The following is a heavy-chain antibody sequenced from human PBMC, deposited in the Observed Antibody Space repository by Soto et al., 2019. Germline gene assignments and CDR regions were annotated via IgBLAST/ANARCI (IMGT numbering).Heavy chain of an antibody. CDR3: TTLGFDP. V-gene: IGHV3-15*01. CDR2: VKSKAAGGTT. CDR1: GSTFSHAW. J-gene: IGHJ5*02. Sequence: EVQLVESVGGLVKPGGSLRLSCAASGSTFSHAWMSWVRQVPGKGLEWVARVKSKAAGGTTDYAAPVKGRFTISRDDSKNTLYLQMNSLKTDDTAVYYCTTLGFDPWGQGTLVTVSS.